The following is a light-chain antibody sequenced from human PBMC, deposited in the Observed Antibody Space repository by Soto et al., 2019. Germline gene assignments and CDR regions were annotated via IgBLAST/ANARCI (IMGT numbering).Light chain of an antibody. J-gene: IGKJ4*01. Sequence: DIQMTQSPSSLSASVGDRVTITFRASQSISSYLNWYQQKPGKAPKLLIYGASSLQSGVPSRFSGSGSGTDFTLTISSLQPEDFATYYCQQSYSTPRTFGGGTKVDIK. V-gene: IGKV1-39*01. CDR2: GAS. CDR3: QQSYSTPRT. CDR1: QSISSY.